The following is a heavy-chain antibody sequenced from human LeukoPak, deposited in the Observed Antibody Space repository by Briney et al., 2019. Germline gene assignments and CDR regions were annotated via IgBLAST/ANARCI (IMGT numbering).Heavy chain of an antibody. Sequence: QSGGSLRLSCAASGFTFSSYAMDWVRQAPGKGLEWVAVISYDGSNKYYADSVKGRFKISRDNSKNTLYLQIHSLRAEDEAVYYCVPEYSYGFFDYWGQGTLVTVSS. CDR2: ISYDGSNK. CDR3: VPEYSYGFFDY. D-gene: IGHD5-18*01. V-gene: IGHV3-30-3*01. CDR1: GFTFSSYA. J-gene: IGHJ4*02.